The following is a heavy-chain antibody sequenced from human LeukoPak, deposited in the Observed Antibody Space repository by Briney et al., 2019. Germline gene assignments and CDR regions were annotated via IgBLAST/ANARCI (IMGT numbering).Heavy chain of an antibody. V-gene: IGHV4-34*01. D-gene: IGHD3-10*01. CDR3: ARDGSGSYYKVYWFDP. J-gene: IGHJ5*02. CDR2: INHSGST. Sequence: SETLSLTCTVSGGSISSYYWSWIRQPPGKGLEWIGEINHSGSTNYNPSLKSRVTISVDTSKNQFSLKLSSVTAADTAVYYCARDGSGSYYKVYWFDPWGQGTLVTVSS. CDR1: GGSISSYY.